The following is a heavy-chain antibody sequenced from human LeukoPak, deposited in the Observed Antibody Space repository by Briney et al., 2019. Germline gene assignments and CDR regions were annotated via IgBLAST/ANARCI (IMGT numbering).Heavy chain of an antibody. CDR3: ASPDSSGYYDYFDS. D-gene: IGHD3-22*01. Sequence: GGSPRLSCAASGFTFSSYAMSWVRQAPGRGLEWVSAISGSGGSTYYADSVKGRFTISRDNSKNTLYLQMNSLRAEDTAVYYCASPDSSGYYDYFDSWGQGTLVTVSS. V-gene: IGHV3-23*01. CDR1: GFTFSSYA. J-gene: IGHJ4*02. CDR2: ISGSGGST.